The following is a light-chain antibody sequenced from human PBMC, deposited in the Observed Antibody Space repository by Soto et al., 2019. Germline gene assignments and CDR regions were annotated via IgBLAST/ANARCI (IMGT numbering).Light chain of an antibody. CDR3: QQYDSWT. Sequence: EIVSTQSPGTLSLSPGARATLSCRASQSISSPYLAWYQQKPGQAPRLLIDAASNRATDIPDRFSGSGSGTDFTLTISRLEPEDFAVYYYQQYDSWTLGQGTKVDIK. J-gene: IGKJ1*01. CDR1: QSISSPY. CDR2: AAS. V-gene: IGKV3-20*01.